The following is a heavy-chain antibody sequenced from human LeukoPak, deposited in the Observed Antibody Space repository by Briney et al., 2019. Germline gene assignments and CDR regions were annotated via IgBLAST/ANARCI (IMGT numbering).Heavy chain of an antibody. CDR2: VASKGERT. D-gene: IGHD1-26*01. CDR1: GFTFSSYT. Sequence: PGGSLRLSCAASGFTFSSYTMHWVRQAPGKGLEYVSSVASKGERTYYANFVKGRFTISRDSSKNTLYLQMGSLRAEDMAVYYCARDLSGTYSFDYWGQGTLVTVSS. J-gene: IGHJ4*02. V-gene: IGHV3-64*01. CDR3: ARDLSGTYSFDY.